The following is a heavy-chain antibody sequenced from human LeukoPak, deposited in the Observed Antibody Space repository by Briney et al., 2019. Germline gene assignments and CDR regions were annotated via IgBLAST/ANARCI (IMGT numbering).Heavy chain of an antibody. CDR3: ARAAVEGYYYYMDV. CDR1: GYTFARYF. D-gene: IGHD4-23*01. J-gene: IGHJ6*03. CDR2: INPDSGVA. V-gene: IGHV1-2*04. Sequence: ASVKVSCKASGYTFARYFIHWVRQAPGQGLEWMGWINPDSGVATYAQTFRGLVTLTRDTSITTAYMEVSSLRFDDTAIYYCARAAVEGYYYYMDVWGKGTTVTVSS.